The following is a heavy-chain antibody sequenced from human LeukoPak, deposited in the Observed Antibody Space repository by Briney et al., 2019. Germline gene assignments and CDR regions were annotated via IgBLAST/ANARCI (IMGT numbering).Heavy chain of an antibody. CDR2: NRADGTT. CDR1: GFTFSNAW. D-gene: IGHD1-14*01. V-gene: IGHV3-15*01. Sequence: GGSLSLSCAASGFTFSNAWMSWVRQSPGKGLEWVARNRADGTTDYAAPVKGRFTISRDDSMNTLSLQMDSLKTGDTAVYYCAADVPSPLAQIDYWGQGTPVTVSS. J-gene: IGHJ4*02. CDR3: AADVPSPLAQIDY.